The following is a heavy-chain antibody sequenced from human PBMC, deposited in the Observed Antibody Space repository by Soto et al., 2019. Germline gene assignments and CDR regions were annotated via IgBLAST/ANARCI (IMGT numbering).Heavy chain of an antibody. CDR1: GYNFNQYY. J-gene: IGHJ4*02. CDR2: INLRGGTT. Sequence: QVQLMQSGAEVRKPGASVRLSCETSGYNFNQYYIHWVRQAPGQGLEWMGIINLRGGTTEYAHKFRGRVTVTGDTSTKTAYMELRSLRSEDTAMYFCARGPEDSDVPRWDYWGQATLVTVSS. D-gene: IGHD1-26*01. CDR3: ARGPEDSDVPRWDY. V-gene: IGHV1-46*02.